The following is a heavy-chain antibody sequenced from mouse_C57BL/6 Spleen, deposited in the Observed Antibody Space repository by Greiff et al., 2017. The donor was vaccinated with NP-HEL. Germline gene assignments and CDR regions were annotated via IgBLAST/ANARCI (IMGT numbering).Heavy chain of an antibody. V-gene: IGHV1-69*01. CDR1: GYTFTSYW. J-gene: IGHJ2*01. CDR2: IDPSDSYT. D-gene: IGHD2-5*01. Sequence: QFPLPPPGAELVMPGASVKLSCKASGYTFTSYWMHWVKQRPGQGLEWIGEIDPSDSYTNYNQKFKGKSTLTVDKSSSTAYMQLSSLTSEDSAVYYCARGGSNYPYYFDYWGQGTTLTVSS. CDR3: ARGGSNYPYYFDY.